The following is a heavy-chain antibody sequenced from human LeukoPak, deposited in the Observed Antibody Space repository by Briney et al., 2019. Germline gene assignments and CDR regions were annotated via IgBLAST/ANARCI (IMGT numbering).Heavy chain of an antibody. CDR2: ISGGGSVT. Sequence: GGSLRLSRGASGFTFSNYAMSWVRQAPGKGLEWVSTISGGGSVTYSADSVKGRFTISRDNSKNTLYLQMNSLRAEDTVVYYCARDLDDYNGLPPFFQHWGQGTLVIVSS. J-gene: IGHJ1*01. CDR1: GFTFSNYA. D-gene: IGHD5-24*01. CDR3: ARDLDDYNGLPPFFQH. V-gene: IGHV3-23*01.